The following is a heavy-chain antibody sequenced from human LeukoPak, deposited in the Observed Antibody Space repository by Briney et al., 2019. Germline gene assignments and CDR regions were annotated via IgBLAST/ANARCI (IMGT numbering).Heavy chain of an antibody. CDR1: GGTFSSYA. Sequence: ASVKVSCKASGGTFSSYAISWVRQAPGQGLEWMGRINPNSGGTNYAQKFQGRVTMTRNTSISTAYMELSSLRSEDTAVYYCARGSGFGKKNWFDPWGQGTLVTVSS. D-gene: IGHD3-10*01. CDR3: ARGSGFGKKNWFDP. J-gene: IGHJ5*02. CDR2: INPNSGGT. V-gene: IGHV1-8*02.